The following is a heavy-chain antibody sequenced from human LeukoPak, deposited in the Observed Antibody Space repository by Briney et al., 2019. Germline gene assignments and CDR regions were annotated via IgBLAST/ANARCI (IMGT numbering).Heavy chain of an antibody. CDR1: GYTFTSYG. Sequence: GASVKVSCKASGYTFTSYGISWVRQAPGQGLEWMGWISAYNGNTNYAQKLQGRVTMTTDTSTSTAYMDLKSLRSDDTAVYYCARERVVAGNSFDPWGQGTLVTVSS. V-gene: IGHV1-18*01. J-gene: IGHJ5*02. CDR2: ISAYNGNT. CDR3: ARERVVAGNSFDP. D-gene: IGHD2-15*01.